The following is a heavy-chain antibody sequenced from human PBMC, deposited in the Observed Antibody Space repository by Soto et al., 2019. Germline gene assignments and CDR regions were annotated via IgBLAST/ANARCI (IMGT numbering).Heavy chain of an antibody. Sequence: QVQLQESGPGLVKPSETLSLTCTVSGGSISSYYWSWIRQPAGKGLEWIGRIYTSGSTNYNPSLRGRVTMSLDTSRTRSPLKLSSVTAADPAVYSWARVRNWNSFDYWGRGTRVPVSS. V-gene: IGHV4-4*07. J-gene: IGHJ4*02. CDR2: IYTSGST. CDR3: ARVRNWNSFDY. CDR1: GGSISSYY. D-gene: IGHD1-20*01.